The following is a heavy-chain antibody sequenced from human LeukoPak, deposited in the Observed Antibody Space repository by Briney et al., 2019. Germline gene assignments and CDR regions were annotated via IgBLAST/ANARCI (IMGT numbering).Heavy chain of an antibody. CDR1: GFTFSSYE. V-gene: IGHV3-48*03. D-gene: IGHD5-12*01. CDR2: ISSSGSTI. CDR3: ARHGYSGYGGFDY. Sequence: GGSLRLSCAASGFTFSSYEINWVRQAPGKGLKRVSYISSSGSTIYYADSVKGRFTISRDNAKNSLYLQMNSLRGEDTAVYYCARHGYSGYGGFDYWGQGILVTVSS. J-gene: IGHJ4*02.